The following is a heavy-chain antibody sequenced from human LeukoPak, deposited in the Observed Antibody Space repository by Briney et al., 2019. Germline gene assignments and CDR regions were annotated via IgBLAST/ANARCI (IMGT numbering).Heavy chain of an antibody. CDR1: GGSISSYY. CDR3: ARGKTMVRGVIMTFRAEWFDP. V-gene: IGHV4-4*07. J-gene: IGHJ5*02. Sequence: SETLSLTCTVSGGSISSYYWSWLRQPAGKGLEWIGRIYTSGGTNYNPSLKSRVTMSVDTSKNQFSLKLSSVTAADTAVYYCARGKTMVRGVIMTFRAEWFDPWGQGTLVTVSS. CDR2: IYTSGGT. D-gene: IGHD3-10*01.